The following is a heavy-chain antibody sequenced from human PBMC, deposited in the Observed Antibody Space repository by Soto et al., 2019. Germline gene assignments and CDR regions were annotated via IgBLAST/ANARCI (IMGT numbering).Heavy chain of an antibody. J-gene: IGHJ6*02. CDR1: GFTFSSYW. Sequence: GGSLRLSCAASGFTFSSYWMHWVRQAPGKGLMWVSRINSDGSSTSYADSVKGRFTISRDNAKNTLYLQMNSLRAEDTAVYYCARDTVGLRFLEWLSPGFYYYYGMDVWGQGTTVTVSS. D-gene: IGHD3-3*01. CDR2: INSDGSST. CDR3: ARDTVGLRFLEWLSPGFYYYYGMDV. V-gene: IGHV3-74*01.